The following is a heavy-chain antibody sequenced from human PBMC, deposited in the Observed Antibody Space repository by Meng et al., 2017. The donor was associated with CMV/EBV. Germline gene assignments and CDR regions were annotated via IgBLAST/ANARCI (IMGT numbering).Heavy chain of an antibody. Sequence: GESLKISCAASGFTFSGSAMHWVRQASGKGLEWVGRIRSKANSYATAYAASVKGRFTISRDDSKNTADLQMNSLKTEDTAVYYCTRPTLWSGYYSGYWGQGTLVTVSS. CDR1: GFTFSGSA. CDR3: TRPTLWSGYYSGY. J-gene: IGHJ4*02. D-gene: IGHD3-3*01. CDR2: IRSKANSYAT. V-gene: IGHV3-73*01.